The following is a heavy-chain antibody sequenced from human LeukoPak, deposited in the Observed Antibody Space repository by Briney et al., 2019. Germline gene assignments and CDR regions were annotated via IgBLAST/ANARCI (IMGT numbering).Heavy chain of an antibody. CDR1: GGSISSGSYY. CDR2: IYTSGST. D-gene: IGHD3-9*01. J-gene: IGHJ3*02. V-gene: IGHV4-61*02. Sequence: PSQTLSLTCTVSGGSISSGSYYWSWIRQPAGKGLEWIGRIYTSGSTNYNPSLKSRVTISVDTSKNQFSLKLSSVTAADTAVYYCARDGRYYDILTGYRYDAFDIWGQGTMVAVSS. CDR3: ARDGRYYDILTGYRYDAFDI.